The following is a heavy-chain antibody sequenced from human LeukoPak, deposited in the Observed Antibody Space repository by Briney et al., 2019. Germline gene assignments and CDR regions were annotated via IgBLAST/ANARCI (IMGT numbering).Heavy chain of an antibody. CDR2: ISYDGSNK. Sequence: PGGSLRLSCAASGFTFSSYGMHWVRQAPGKGLEWVAVISYDGSNKYYADSVKGRFTISRDNSKNTLYLQMNSLRAEDTAVYYCAKLWVVTESGYAFDIWGQGTMVTVSA. J-gene: IGHJ3*02. V-gene: IGHV3-30*18. CDR1: GFTFSSYG. D-gene: IGHD2-21*02. CDR3: AKLWVVTESGYAFDI.